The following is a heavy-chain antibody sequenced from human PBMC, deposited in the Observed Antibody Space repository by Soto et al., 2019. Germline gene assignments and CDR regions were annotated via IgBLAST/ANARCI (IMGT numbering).Heavy chain of an antibody. D-gene: IGHD3-9*01. Sequence: EVQLVESGGGLVQPGGSLRLSCAASGFTFSSYWISWVRQAPGKGLEWVANIKQDGSEKYYVDSVKGRFTISRDNAKNSLYLQMNSLRAEDTAVYYCARDLTGETYYDILTGYFDYWGQGTLVTVSS. CDR1: GFTFSSYW. V-gene: IGHV3-7*01. CDR3: ARDLTGETYYDILTGYFDY. CDR2: IKQDGSEK. J-gene: IGHJ4*02.